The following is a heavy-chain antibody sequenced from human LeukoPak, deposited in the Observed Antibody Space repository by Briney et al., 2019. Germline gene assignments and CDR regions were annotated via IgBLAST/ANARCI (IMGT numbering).Heavy chain of an antibody. CDR3: ARTGYYYDSSGYRADAFDI. V-gene: IGHV3-23*01. CDR2: ISGSGGST. CDR1: GFTFSSYA. J-gene: IGHJ3*02. D-gene: IGHD3-22*01. Sequence: GGSLRLSCAASGFTFSSYAMSWVRQAPGKGLEWVSAISGSGGSTYYADSVKGRFTISRDNSKNTLYLQMNSLRDEDTAVYYCARTGYYYDSSGYRADAFDIWGQGTMVTVSS.